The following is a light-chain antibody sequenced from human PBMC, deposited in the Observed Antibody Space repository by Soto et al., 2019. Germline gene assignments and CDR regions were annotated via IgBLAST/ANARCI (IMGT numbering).Light chain of an antibody. CDR2: DNS. Sequence: QLVLTQPPSVSGAPGQRVTISCSGSSSNIGAGYDVHWYQQLPGTVPKLLIYDNSNRPSGVPDRVSGSKSGTSASLAITGLQAEDEADYYCQSYDSSLSGYVFGTGTKVTVL. CDR3: QSYDSSLSGYV. J-gene: IGLJ1*01. V-gene: IGLV1-40*01. CDR1: SSNIGAGYD.